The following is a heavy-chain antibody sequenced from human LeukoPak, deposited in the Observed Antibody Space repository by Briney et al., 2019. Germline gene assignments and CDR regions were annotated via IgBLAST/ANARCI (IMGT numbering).Heavy chain of an antibody. D-gene: IGHD2-15*01. V-gene: IGHV4-34*01. Sequence: SETLSLTCAVYGGSFRGYYWSWIRQPPGKGLEWIGEINHSGSSNHNPSLKSRVTISLDTSKNQFSLKLSSVTAADTAVYYCARGYCSGGSCYSYYYYNYMDVWGKGTTVTVSS. CDR1: GGSFRGYY. J-gene: IGHJ6*03. CDR2: INHSGSS. CDR3: ARGYCSGGSCYSYYYYNYMDV.